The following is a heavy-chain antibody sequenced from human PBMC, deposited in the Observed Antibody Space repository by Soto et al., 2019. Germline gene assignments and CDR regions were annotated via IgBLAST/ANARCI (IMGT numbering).Heavy chain of an antibody. V-gene: IGHV4-30-4*01. CDR1: GGSISSGDYC. CDR3: ARGVGVGAYYYYYGMDV. CDR2: IYYSGST. D-gene: IGHD1-26*01. J-gene: IGHJ6*02. Sequence: PSETLSLTCTVSGGSISSGDYCWSWIRQPPGKGLEWIGYIYYSGSTYYNPSLKSRVTISVDTSKNQFSLKLSSVTAADTAVYYCARGVGVGAYYYYYGMDVWGQGTTVTVSS.